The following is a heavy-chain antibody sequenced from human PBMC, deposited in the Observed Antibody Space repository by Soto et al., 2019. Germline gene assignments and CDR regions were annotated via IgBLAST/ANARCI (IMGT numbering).Heavy chain of an antibody. V-gene: IGHV3-7*01. D-gene: IGHD4-17*01. CDR2: IKKDGSEK. CDR3: AIRAAVTTNDY. CDR1: GFRFSHYW. J-gene: IGHJ4*02. Sequence: GGSLRLACAASGFRFSHYWMTWVRQAPGKGLEWVANIKKDGSEKSYADSVKGRFTISRDNAKNSLYPQMSSLRGDDTGVYYCAIRAAVTTNDYWGQGTLVTVSS.